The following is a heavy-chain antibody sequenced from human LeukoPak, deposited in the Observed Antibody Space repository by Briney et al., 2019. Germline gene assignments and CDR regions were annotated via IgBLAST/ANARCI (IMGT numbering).Heavy chain of an antibody. CDR2: INTNTGNP. V-gene: IGHV7-4-1*02. CDR1: GYTFTSYA. CDR3: ARSYDILTLPFDY. J-gene: IGHJ4*02. D-gene: IGHD3-9*01. Sequence: ASVKVSCKASGYTFTSYAMNWVRQAPGQGLEWMGWINTNTGNPTYAQGSTGRFVFSLVTSVSTAYLQISSLKAEDTAVYYCARSYDILTLPFDYWGQGTLVTVSS.